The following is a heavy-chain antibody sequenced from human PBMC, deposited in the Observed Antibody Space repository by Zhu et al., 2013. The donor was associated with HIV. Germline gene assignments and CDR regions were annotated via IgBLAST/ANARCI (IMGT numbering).Heavy chain of an antibody. CDR1: GYSISSGYY. J-gene: IGHJ4*02. Sequence: QVQLQESGPGLVKPSETLSLTCAVSGYSISSGYYWGWIRQPPGKGLEWIGSIYHSGSTYYNPSLKSRVTISVDTSKNQFSLKLSSVTAADTAVYYCARGVETYYYDSSPYYFDYWGQGTLVTVSS. CDR2: IYHSGST. V-gene: IGHV4-38-2*01. D-gene: IGHD3-22*01. CDR3: ARGVETYYYDSSPYYFDY.